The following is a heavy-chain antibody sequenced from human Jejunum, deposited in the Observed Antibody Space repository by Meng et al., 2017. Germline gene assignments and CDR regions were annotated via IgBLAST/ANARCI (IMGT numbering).Heavy chain of an antibody. Sequence: QGPLKESGPGLVKPSQTLSLTCTGSGDSFNSPDYSWSWIRQPPEKGLEWIGYIYYSGSTYYNPSLKSRVTISVDTSKNQFSLKLNSVSAADTAVYYCARATAGNSEYFQNWGQGTLVTVSS. J-gene: IGHJ1*01. D-gene: IGHD4-23*01. CDR1: GDSFNSPDYS. CDR3: ARATAGNSEYFQN. CDR2: IYYSGST. V-gene: IGHV4-30-4*01.